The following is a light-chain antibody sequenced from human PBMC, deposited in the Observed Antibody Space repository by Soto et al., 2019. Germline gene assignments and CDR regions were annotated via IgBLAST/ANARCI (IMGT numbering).Light chain of an antibody. J-gene: IGKJ3*01. V-gene: IGKV1-39*01. CDR2: AAS. CDR1: QSISSY. Sequence: DIQMTQSPSSLSASVGDRVTITCRASQSISSYLNRYQQEPGKVPNLLIYAASSLHSRVLSRFSGSESGTDFTLRISSLQPEDFAPYYCQPSYSTPLFTFGPGTKVDI. CDR3: QPSYSTPLFT.